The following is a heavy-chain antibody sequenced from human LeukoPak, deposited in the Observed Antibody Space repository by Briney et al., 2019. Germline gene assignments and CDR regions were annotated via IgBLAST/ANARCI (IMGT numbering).Heavy chain of an antibody. J-gene: IGHJ4*02. D-gene: IGHD3/OR15-3a*01. CDR3: ARGRRGPYDY. V-gene: IGHV4-59*01. Sequence: SETLSLTCTVSGGSISSYYWSWIRQPPGKGLEWIGYIYYSGSTNYNPSLKSRVTISIDTSKNQFSLKLSSVTAADTAVYYCARGRRGPYDYWGQGTLVTVSS. CDR1: GGSISSYY. CDR2: IYYSGST.